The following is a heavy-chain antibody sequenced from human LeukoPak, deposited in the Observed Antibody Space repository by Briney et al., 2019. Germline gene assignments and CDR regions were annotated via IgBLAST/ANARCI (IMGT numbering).Heavy chain of an antibody. J-gene: IGHJ5*02. Sequence: ASVKVSCKVSGYTLTELSMHWVRPAPGKGLEWMGGFDPEDGETIYAQKFQGRVTMTEDTSTDTAYMELSSLRSEDTAVYYCATAPSGDYGDSYNWFDPWGQGTLVTVSS. D-gene: IGHD4-17*01. CDR2: FDPEDGET. CDR1: GYTLTELS. CDR3: ATAPSGDYGDSYNWFDP. V-gene: IGHV1-24*01.